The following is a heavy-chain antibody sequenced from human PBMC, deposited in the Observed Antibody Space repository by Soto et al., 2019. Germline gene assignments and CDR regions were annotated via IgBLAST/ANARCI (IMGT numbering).Heavy chain of an antibody. Sequence: HGESLKISCKGSGYSFTNYWISWVRQMPGKGLEWMGRIDPYDSYTRYSPSFQGQVTISADKSISTAYLQWSSLKASDTAMYYCAGGGVRGVITRTRDYYGMDVWGQGTTVTVSS. CDR1: GYSFTNYW. J-gene: IGHJ6*02. CDR3: AGGGVRGVITRTRDYYGMDV. V-gene: IGHV5-10-1*04. D-gene: IGHD3-10*01. CDR2: IDPYDSYT.